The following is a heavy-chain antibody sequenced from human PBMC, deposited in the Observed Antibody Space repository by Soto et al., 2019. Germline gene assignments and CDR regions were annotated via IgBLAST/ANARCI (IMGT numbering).Heavy chain of an antibody. CDR2: INPSGGST. V-gene: IGHV1-46*01. Sequence: QVQLVQSGAEVKKPGASVKVSCKASGYTFTSYYMHWVRQAPGQGLEWMGIINPSGGSTSYAQKFQGRFTMTRDTSTSTLYMELRSLRSEDTAVYYCARPWSSSWYYFDYWGQGTLVTVSS. CDR1: GYTFTSYY. CDR3: ARPWSSSWYYFDY. D-gene: IGHD6-13*01. J-gene: IGHJ4*02.